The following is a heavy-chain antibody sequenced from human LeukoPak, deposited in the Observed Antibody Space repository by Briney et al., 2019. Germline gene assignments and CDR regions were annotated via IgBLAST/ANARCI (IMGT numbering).Heavy chain of an antibody. CDR1: GGSVSSGNYY. CDR3: ARGNWNYIYYGVDV. V-gene: IGHV4-61*01. CDR2: IFYSGNT. J-gene: IGHJ6*02. D-gene: IGHD1-7*01. Sequence: SETLSLTCTVSGGSVSSGNYYWSWIRQPPGKGLEWIGYIFYSGNTNYNPSLKSRVTISIDTSKNQFSLRLSSVTAADTAVYYCARGNWNYIYYGVDVWGQGTTVTVSS.